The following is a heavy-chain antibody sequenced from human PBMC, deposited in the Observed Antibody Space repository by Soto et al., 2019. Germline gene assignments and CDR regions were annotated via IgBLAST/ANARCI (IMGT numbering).Heavy chain of an antibody. D-gene: IGHD3-16*01. CDR1: GLTVSHNY. CDR2: LYTEGTT. J-gene: IGHJ6*02. CDR3: VRPRPSGENYGMDV. V-gene: IGHV3-53*01. Sequence: PGGSLRLSCVASGLTVSHNYMAWVRQAPEMGLEWVSILYTEGTTYYAGPVKGRFTISRDSSKNTLFLQMDSLRAEVTAVYYCVRPRPSGENYGMDVWGQGTTVTVSS.